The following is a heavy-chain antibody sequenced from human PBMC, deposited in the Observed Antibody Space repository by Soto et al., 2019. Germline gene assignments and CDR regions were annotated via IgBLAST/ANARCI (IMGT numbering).Heavy chain of an antibody. V-gene: IGHV3-30*03. D-gene: IGHD2-15*01. Sequence: QVQLVESGGGVVQPGRSLRLSCAASGFTFSNYGMHWVRQAPGKGLEWVAVISYDGSDKYYADSVKGRFTISRDNSKNTLYLQMNSLRAEDTAVYYCTVLEGGFDIWGQGTMVTVSS. J-gene: IGHJ3*02. CDR3: TVLEGGFDI. CDR1: GFTFSNYG. CDR2: ISYDGSDK.